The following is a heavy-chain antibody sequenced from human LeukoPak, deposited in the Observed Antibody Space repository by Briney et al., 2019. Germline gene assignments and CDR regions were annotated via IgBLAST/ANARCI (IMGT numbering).Heavy chain of an antibody. D-gene: IGHD1-26*01. CDR2: INPNSGGT. CDR3: ARDLRVGATLDY. V-gene: IGHV1-2*02. J-gene: IGHJ4*02. CDR1: GYSLTNYY. Sequence: ASVTVSCKAFGYSLTNYYVHWVRQAPGQGLEWMGWINPNSGGTNYAQKFQGRVTMTRDTSISTAYMELSRLRSDDTAVYYCARDLRVGATLDYWGQGTLVTVSS.